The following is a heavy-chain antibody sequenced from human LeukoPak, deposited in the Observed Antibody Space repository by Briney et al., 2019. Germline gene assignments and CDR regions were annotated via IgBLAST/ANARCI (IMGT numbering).Heavy chain of an antibody. CDR2: VYYYNERT. CDR3: ARDQGYSHGWFDAFDL. Sequence: SETLSLTCAVYGGSFSGYYWSWIRQPPGKGLECIGSVYYYNERTYYNPSLKSRVTISIDTSKNQFSLKLTSVTAADTAAYYCARDQGYSHGWFDAFDLWGQGTLVTVSS. J-gene: IGHJ3*01. V-gene: IGHV4-34*01. CDR1: GGSFSGYY. D-gene: IGHD6-19*01.